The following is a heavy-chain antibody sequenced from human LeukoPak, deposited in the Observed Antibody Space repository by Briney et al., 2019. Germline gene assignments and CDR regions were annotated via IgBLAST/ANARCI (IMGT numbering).Heavy chain of an antibody. CDR1: GFTFSSYA. J-gene: IGHJ5*02. Sequence: PGRSLRLSCAASGFTFSSYAMHWVRQAPGKGLEWVAVISYDGSNKYYADSVKGRFTISRDNSKNTLYLQMNSLRAEDTAVYYCARDMGQYYYDSSGYYNWFDPWGQGTLVTVSS. D-gene: IGHD3-22*01. V-gene: IGHV3-30-3*01. CDR2: ISYDGSNK. CDR3: ARDMGQYYYDSSGYYNWFDP.